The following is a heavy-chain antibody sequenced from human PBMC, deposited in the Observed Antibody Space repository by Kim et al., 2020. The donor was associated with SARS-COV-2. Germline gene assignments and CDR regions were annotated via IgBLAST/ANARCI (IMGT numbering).Heavy chain of an antibody. CDR3: ARVVWFGELPNRR. CDR1: GCTISSSNW. D-gene: IGHD3-10*01. V-gene: IGHV4-4*02. J-gene: IGHJ4*02. Sequence: SETLTLTCAVSGCTISSSNWRSWGRQPPGKGLEWIGEIYHSGSKNYKQSLKSRVTISVDKSKNQFSLKLSSVTAADTAVDYCARVVWFGELPNRRWGQGTLVTVSS. CDR2: IYHSGSK.